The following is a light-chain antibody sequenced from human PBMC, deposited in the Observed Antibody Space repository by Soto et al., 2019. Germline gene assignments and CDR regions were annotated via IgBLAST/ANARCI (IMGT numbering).Light chain of an antibody. CDR1: QRLLHITGETF. Sequence: DIVLTQSPLSLPVSPGEPASISCRSSQRLLHITGETFLFWYLQKPGQSPQLLIYEVSTRVSGVPDRFSGSGSGTDFTLEISRVETDDVGIYYCMQSTQLPPTFGQGTRLGIE. CDR2: EVS. V-gene: IGKV2D-29*02. J-gene: IGKJ5*01. CDR3: MQSTQLPPT.